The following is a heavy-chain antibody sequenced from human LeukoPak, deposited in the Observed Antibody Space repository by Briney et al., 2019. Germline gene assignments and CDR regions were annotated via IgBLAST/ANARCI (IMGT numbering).Heavy chain of an antibody. CDR1: GFVFSSYA. Sequence: GGSLRLSCAASGFVFSSYAMSWVRQAPGKGLEWVSSMSGSGGSTYYADSVKGRSTISRDNSKNTLYLQMNNLRAEDTALYYCAKNQGQWLVPVDYWGQGTLVTVSS. CDR3: AKNQGQWLVPVDY. V-gene: IGHV3-23*01. CDR2: MSGSGGST. J-gene: IGHJ4*02. D-gene: IGHD6-19*01.